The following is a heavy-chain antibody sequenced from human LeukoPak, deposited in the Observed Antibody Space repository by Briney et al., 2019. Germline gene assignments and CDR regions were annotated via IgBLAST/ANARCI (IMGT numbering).Heavy chain of an antibody. Sequence: PGGSLRLSCAASGFTFSSYSMNWVRQAPGKGLEWVSYISSSSSTIYYADSVKGRFTIPRDSAKNSLYLQMNSLRDEDTAVYYCAPHRDGSYPFDFWGQGTLVTVSS. CDR3: APHRDGSYPFDF. CDR1: GFTFSSYS. V-gene: IGHV3-48*02. J-gene: IGHJ4*02. D-gene: IGHD1-26*01. CDR2: ISSSSSTI.